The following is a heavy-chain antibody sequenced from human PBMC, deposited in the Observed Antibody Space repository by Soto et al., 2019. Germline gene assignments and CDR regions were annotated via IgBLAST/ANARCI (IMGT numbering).Heavy chain of an antibody. V-gene: IGHV3-23*01. CDR3: AKDTYYYHSRGYYCPIRARSAFDI. D-gene: IGHD3-22*01. Sequence: SCKASGYTFTGYYLHWFRQAPGQGLESLSANSGSGRSTYYSGCVKGRFTISRDNSKSTRYLQMNSLRAEDTAVYYCAKDTYYYHSRGYYCPIRARSAFDIWGKGKMVTVSS. J-gene: IGHJ3*02. CDR1: GYTFTGYY. CDR2: NSGSGRST.